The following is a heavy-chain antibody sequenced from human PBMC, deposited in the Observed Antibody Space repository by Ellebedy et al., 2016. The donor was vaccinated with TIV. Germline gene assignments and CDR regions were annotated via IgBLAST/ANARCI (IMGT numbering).Heavy chain of an antibody. CDR2: ISGSGGST. Sequence: GESLKISCAASGFTFSSYWMSWVRQAPGKGLEWVSAISGSGGSTYYADSVKGRFTISRDNSKNTLYLQMNSLRAEDTAVYYCATLGTMTNWFDPWGQGTLVTVSS. J-gene: IGHJ5*02. CDR1: GFTFSSYW. V-gene: IGHV3-23*01. CDR3: ATLGTMTNWFDP. D-gene: IGHD2-2*01.